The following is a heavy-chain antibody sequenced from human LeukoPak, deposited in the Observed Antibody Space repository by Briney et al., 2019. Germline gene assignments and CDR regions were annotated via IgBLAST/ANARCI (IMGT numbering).Heavy chain of an antibody. V-gene: IGHV3-23*01. CDR2: ISGSGGRT. D-gene: IGHD3-22*01. CDR1: GFAFSSYA. J-gene: IGHJ4*02. Sequence: GGSLRLSCAASGFAFSSYAMSWVRQAPGKGLEWVSGISGSGGRTNYADSVKGRFTISRDNSKNTLYLQMNSLRAEDTAVYYCAKAEGSAGYYYDSTGYYNLDYWGQGTLVTVSS. CDR3: AKAEGSAGYYYDSTGYYNLDY.